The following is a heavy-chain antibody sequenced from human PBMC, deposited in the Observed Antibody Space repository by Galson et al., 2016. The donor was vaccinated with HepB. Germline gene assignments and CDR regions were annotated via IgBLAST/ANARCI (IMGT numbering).Heavy chain of an antibody. V-gene: IGHV3-30-3*01. CDR1: GFTFRSYA. J-gene: IGHJ3*02. CDR3: ARTYGSGSYRRDAFDI. CDR2: ISYDRSNK. D-gene: IGHD3-10*01. Sequence: SLRLSCAASGFTFRSYAMHWVRQAPGKGLEWVAVISYDRSNKYYADSVKGRFTISSDNSKNTLYLQMNSLRAEDTAVYYCARTYGSGSYRRDAFDIWGQGTMVTVSS.